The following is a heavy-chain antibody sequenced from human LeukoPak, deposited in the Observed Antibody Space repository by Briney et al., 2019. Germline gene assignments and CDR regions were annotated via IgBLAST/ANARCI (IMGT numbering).Heavy chain of an antibody. Sequence: GGSLRLSCAASGFTFSSYSMNWVRQAPGKGLEWVSSISSSSSYIYYADSVKGRFTISRDNAKNSLYLQMNSLRAEDTAVYYCARMGPQNDFWSGCFDYWGQGTLVTVSS. D-gene: IGHD3-3*01. CDR2: ISSSSSYI. CDR1: GFTFSSYS. V-gene: IGHV3-21*01. J-gene: IGHJ4*02. CDR3: ARMGPQNDFWSGCFDY.